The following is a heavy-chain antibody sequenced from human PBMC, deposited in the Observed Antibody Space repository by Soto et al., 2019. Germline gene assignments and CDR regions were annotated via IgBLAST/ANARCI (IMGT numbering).Heavy chain of an antibody. D-gene: IGHD6-19*01. J-gene: IGHJ3*02. CDR1: GFTFSSYG. CDR3: AKVLMGGSGWYRGAFDI. Sequence: QVQLVESGGGVVQPGRSLRLSCAASGFTFSSYGMHWVRQAPGKGLEWVAVISYDGSNKYYADSMKGRFTISRDNSKNTLYLQMNSLRAEDTAVYYCAKVLMGGSGWYRGAFDIWGQGTMVTVSS. V-gene: IGHV3-30*18. CDR2: ISYDGSNK.